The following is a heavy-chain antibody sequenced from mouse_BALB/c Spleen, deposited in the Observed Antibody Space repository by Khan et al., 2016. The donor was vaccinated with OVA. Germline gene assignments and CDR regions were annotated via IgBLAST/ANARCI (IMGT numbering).Heavy chain of an antibody. J-gene: IGHJ2*01. CDR1: GFTFSRFG. Sequence: EVELVESGGGLVQPGGSRKLSCAASGFTFSRFGMHWVRQAPEKGLEWVAYIRSGSSTIYYADTVKGRFTISRDKPKNTLFLQMTSLRSEDTAMYYFERDSNFDDWGQGTTLTVSS. CDR3: ERDSNFDD. CDR2: IRSGSSTI. V-gene: IGHV5-17*02.